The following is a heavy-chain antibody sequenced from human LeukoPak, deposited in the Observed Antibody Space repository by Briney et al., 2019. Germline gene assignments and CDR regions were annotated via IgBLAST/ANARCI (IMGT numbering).Heavy chain of an antibody. V-gene: IGHV1-2*06. CDR3: ARALCINGVCEWFDP. J-gene: IGHJ5*02. CDR2: INPNSGGT. D-gene: IGHD2-8*01. Sequence: ASVKVSCKASGYTFTGYYMHWVRQAPGQGLEWMGRINPNSGGTNYALKFQGRVTMTRDTSISTAYMELSRLRSDDTAVYYCARALCINGVCEWFDPWGQGSLVTVSS. CDR1: GYTFTGYY.